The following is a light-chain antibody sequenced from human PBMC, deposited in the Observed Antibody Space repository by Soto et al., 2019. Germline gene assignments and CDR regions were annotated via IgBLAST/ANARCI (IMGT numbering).Light chain of an antibody. CDR2: AAS. Sequence: DIQMTQSPSSVSASVGDRVTITCRASQDISSWLAWYQQKPGRAPKVLIYAASSLQRGVPSRFSGSESGTDFTLTISSLQPEDFATYYCQQVDSFPFTFGPGTKVDIK. V-gene: IGKV1-12*02. J-gene: IGKJ3*01. CDR1: QDISSW. CDR3: QQVDSFPFT.